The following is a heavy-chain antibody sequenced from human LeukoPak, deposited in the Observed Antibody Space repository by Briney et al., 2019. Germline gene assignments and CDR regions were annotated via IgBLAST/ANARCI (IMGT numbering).Heavy chain of an antibody. CDR3: ARDAVGGYCSGGSCPGDYFDY. CDR1: GYTFTSYY. D-gene: IGHD2-15*01. Sequence: ASVKVSCKXSGYTFTSYYMHWVRQAPGQGLEWMGIINPSGGSTSYAQKFQGRVTTTRDTSTSTVYMELSSLRSEDTAVYYCARDAVGGYCSGGSCPGDYFDYWGQGTLVTVSS. CDR2: INPSGGST. V-gene: IGHV1-46*01. J-gene: IGHJ4*02.